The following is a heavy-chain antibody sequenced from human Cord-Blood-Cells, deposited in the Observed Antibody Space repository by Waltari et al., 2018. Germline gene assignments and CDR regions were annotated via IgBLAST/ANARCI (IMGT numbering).Heavy chain of an antibody. Sequence: QVQLQQWGAGLLKPSETLSLTCAVYGGSFSGYCWSWIRQPPGKGLEWIGEINHSGSTNYNPSLKSRVTISVDTSKNQFSLKLSSVTAADTAVYYCARGGGIAAAGTYQLNYWGQGTLVTVSS. D-gene: IGHD6-13*01. CDR3: ARGGGIAAAGTYQLNY. J-gene: IGHJ4*02. CDR1: GGSFSGYC. CDR2: INHSGST. V-gene: IGHV4-34*01.